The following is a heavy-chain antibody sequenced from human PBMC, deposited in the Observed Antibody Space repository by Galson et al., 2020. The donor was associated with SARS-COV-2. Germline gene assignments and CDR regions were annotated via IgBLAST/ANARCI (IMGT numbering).Heavy chain of an antibody. Sequence: GESLKISCAASGFTFSSYGMHWVRQAPGQGLEWVAVISYDGSNKNYADSVKGRFTISRDNSKNTLYLQMNSLRAEDTAVYYCAKDTTIVVVPVAIVDYWGQGTLVTVSS. CDR2: ISYDGSNK. D-gene: IGHD2-2*02. CDR1: GFTFSSYG. J-gene: IGHJ4*02. V-gene: IGHV3-30*18. CDR3: AKDTTIVVVPVAIVDY.